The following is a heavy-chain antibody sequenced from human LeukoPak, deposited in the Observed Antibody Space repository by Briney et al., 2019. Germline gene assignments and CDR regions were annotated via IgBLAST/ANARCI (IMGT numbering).Heavy chain of an antibody. J-gene: IGHJ1*01. CDR1: AFTFSDHS. CDR2: IAYDSSNT. V-gene: IGHV3-30-3*01. CDR3: ARESTSDRPGC. Sequence: GRSLRLSCAASAFTFSDHSMHWVRQAPGKGLGWVSSIAYDSSNTYYADSVKGRFTISRDNSKNTLYLQLSSLRIEDTAVYYCARESTSDRPGCWGQGTLVTVSS. D-gene: IGHD5/OR15-5a*01.